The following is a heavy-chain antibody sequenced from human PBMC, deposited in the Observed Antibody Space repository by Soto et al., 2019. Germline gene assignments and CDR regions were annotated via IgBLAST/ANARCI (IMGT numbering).Heavy chain of an antibody. D-gene: IGHD3-10*01. Sequence: GASVKVSCKASGFTFTSSAMQWVRQARGQRLEWIGWIVVGSGNTNYAQKFQERVTITRDMSTSTAYMELSSLRSEDTAVYYCAADPTYYYGSGSYIDAFDIWGQGTMVTVS. CDR1: GFTFTSSA. V-gene: IGHV1-58*02. J-gene: IGHJ3*02. CDR2: IVVGSGNT. CDR3: AADPTYYYGSGSYIDAFDI.